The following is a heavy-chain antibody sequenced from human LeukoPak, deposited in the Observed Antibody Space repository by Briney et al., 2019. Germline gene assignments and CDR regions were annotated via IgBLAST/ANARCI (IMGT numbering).Heavy chain of an antibody. V-gene: IGHV4-59*01. Sequence: SETLSLTCTVSGGSISSYYWTWIRQPPGKGLEGIGYIYYSGSTNYNPSLKSRVTISIDTSKNQFSLKLSSVTAADTAMYYCAKVGAYYDILTGYQPLDYWGQGTLVTVSS. CDR2: IYYSGST. D-gene: IGHD3-9*01. J-gene: IGHJ4*02. CDR1: GGSISSYY. CDR3: AKVGAYYDILTGYQPLDY.